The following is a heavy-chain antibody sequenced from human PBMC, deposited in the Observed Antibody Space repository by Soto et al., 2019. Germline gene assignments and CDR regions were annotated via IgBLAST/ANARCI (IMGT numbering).Heavy chain of an antibody. J-gene: IGHJ6*02. Sequence: ASVKVSCKASGYTFTGYYMHWVRQAPGPELEWMGWINPNSGGTNYAQKFQGWVTLTRDTSSSTAYMELSRLRSDDTAVYYCARGIQLWSYYYYYCRDIWGQGTTVTVSS. CDR3: ARGIQLWSYYYYYCRDI. D-gene: IGHD5-18*01. CDR1: GYTFTGYY. CDR2: INPNSGGT. V-gene: IGHV1-2*04.